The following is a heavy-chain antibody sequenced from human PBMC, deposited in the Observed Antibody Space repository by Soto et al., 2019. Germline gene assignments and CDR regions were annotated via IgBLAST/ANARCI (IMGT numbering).Heavy chain of an antibody. V-gene: IGHV3-30*18. CDR3: AKDRSNSWTFDY. CDR2: ISYDGRNR. CDR1: GFTFRRDG. D-gene: IGHD6-13*01. Sequence: QVRLVESGGGVVQPGRSLRLSCAASGFTFRRDGMHWVRQAPGKGLEWVAVISYDGRNRYYADSVKGRFANSRDDSKNTLYLQMNSLRAEDTAVYYCAKDRSNSWTFDYWGLGTLVTVSS. J-gene: IGHJ4*02.